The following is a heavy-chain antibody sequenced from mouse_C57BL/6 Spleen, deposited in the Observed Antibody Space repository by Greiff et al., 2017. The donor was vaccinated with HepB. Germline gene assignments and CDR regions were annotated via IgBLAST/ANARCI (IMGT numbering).Heavy chain of an antibody. Sequence: QVQLQQSGPELVKPGASVKISCKASGYAFSSSWMNWVKQRPGKGLEWIGRIYPGDGDTNYNGKFKGKATLTADKSSSTAYMQLSSLTSEDSAVYFCAREDYDGYLDYWGQGTTLTVSS. CDR3: AREDYDGYLDY. J-gene: IGHJ2*01. CDR1: GYAFSSSW. CDR2: IYPGDGDT. D-gene: IGHD2-3*01. V-gene: IGHV1-82*01.